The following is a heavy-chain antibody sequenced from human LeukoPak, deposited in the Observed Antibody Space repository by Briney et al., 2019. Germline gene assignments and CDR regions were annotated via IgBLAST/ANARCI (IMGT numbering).Heavy chain of an antibody. Sequence: KTSETLSLTCTVSGGSVRSYYWSWIRQPPGEGLEWIAYIHNSGSTNYNPSLKSRVTISVDTSKNHFSLKLSSVTAADTAVYYCARDPIHRDDYNAEWGQGVLVSVSS. CDR1: GGSVRSYY. V-gene: IGHV4-59*02. CDR3: ARDPIHRDDYNAE. D-gene: IGHD5-24*01. CDR2: IHNSGST. J-gene: IGHJ4*02.